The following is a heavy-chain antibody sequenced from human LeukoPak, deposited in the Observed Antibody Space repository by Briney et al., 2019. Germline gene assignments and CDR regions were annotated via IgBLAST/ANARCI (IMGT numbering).Heavy chain of an antibody. D-gene: IGHD6-19*01. Sequence: PGGSLRLSCAASGFTFSSYAMSWVRQAPGKGLEWVSAISGSGGSTYYADSVKGRFTISRDNSKNTLYLQMNSLRAEDTAVYYYAKGVQWLVGPFDYWGQGTLVTVSS. V-gene: IGHV3-23*01. CDR1: GFTFSSYA. J-gene: IGHJ4*02. CDR3: AKGVQWLVGPFDY. CDR2: ISGSGGST.